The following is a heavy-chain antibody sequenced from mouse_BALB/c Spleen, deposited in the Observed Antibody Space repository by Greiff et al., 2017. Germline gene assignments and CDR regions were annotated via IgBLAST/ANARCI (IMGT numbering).Heavy chain of an antibody. Sequence: VQLKQSGAELVKPGASVKLSCTASGFNIKDTYMHWVKQRPEQGLEWIGRIDPANGNTKYDPKFQGKATITADTSSNTAYLQLSSLTSEDTAVYYCARDLTGHWYFDVWGAGTTVTVSS. CDR3: ARDLTGHWYFDV. CDR1: GFNIKDTY. J-gene: IGHJ1*01. CDR2: IDPANGNT. V-gene: IGHV14-3*02. D-gene: IGHD4-1*01.